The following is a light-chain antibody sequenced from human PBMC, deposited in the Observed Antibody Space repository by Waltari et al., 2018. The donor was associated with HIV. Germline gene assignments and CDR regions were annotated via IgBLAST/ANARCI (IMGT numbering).Light chain of an antibody. CDR3: AAWDDSLLV. V-gene: IGLV1-47*01. J-gene: IGLJ2*01. CDR2: RNN. CDR1: RSNIGRNY. Sequence: QSVLTQPPSASGTPGQRVTISCSGSRSNIGRNYVYWYQQLPGTAPKLLIYRNNQRPSGVPDRFSGSKSGTSASLAISGLRSEDEADYYCAAWDDSLLVFGGGTKLTVL.